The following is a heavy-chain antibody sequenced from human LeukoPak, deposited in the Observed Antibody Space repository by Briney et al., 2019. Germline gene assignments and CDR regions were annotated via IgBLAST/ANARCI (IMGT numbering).Heavy chain of an antibody. Sequence: GVSLRLSCAASGFTFSDYDMHWVRQATGKGLEWVSAIGTAGDTYYTGSVKGRFTISRENAKNSLYLQMNSLRAGDTAVYYCARVAKERVGGVYYFDYWGQGTLVTVSS. V-gene: IGHV3-13*01. D-gene: IGHD1-1*01. CDR1: GFTFSDYD. CDR3: ARVAKERVGGVYYFDY. CDR2: IGTAGDT. J-gene: IGHJ4*02.